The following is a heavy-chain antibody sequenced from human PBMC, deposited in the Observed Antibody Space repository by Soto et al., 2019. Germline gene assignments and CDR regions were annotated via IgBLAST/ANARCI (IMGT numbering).Heavy chain of an antibody. CDR3: AKNTGYDLWSGYYSGGYIDY. Sequence: EVQLLESGGGLVQPGGSLRLSCAVSGFTFTSYAMSWVRQAPGKGLEWVSGISGGGGSTYYADSVRGRFTISRDNTNNTLYLQMHSLRAEDKAVFYCAKNTGYDLWSGYYSGGYIDYWGQGGLLTVFS. CDR2: ISGGGGST. CDR1: GFTFTSYA. J-gene: IGHJ4*02. D-gene: IGHD3-3*01. V-gene: IGHV3-23*01.